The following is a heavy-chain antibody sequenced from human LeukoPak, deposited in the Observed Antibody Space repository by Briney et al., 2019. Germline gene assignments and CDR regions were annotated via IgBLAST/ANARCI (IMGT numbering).Heavy chain of an antibody. V-gene: IGHV3-23*01. J-gene: IGHJ5*02. CDR1: GFTFSSYA. D-gene: IGHD3-3*01. CDR3: AELSDFWNVQGWFDP. Sequence: TGGSLRLSCAASGFTFSSYAMAWVRQAPGKGLEWVSGITGSGSSTTYADSVKGRFTISRDNSKNTLDLQMNSLRAEDTAVYYCAELSDFWNVQGWFDPWGQGTLVTVSS. CDR2: ITGSGSST.